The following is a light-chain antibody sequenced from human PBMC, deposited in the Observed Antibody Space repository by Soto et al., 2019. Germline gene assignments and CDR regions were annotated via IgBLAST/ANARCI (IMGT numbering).Light chain of an antibody. Sequence: QSVLTQPPSASGTPGQRVTISCSGSSSNIGNNDVYWYQHLPGTVPKLLIYKNNLRPSGVPERISGSKSGTSASLAISGLRSEDEAVYYCASWDDRLGAVIFGGGTKVTVL. CDR1: SSNIGNND. CDR3: ASWDDRLGAVI. J-gene: IGLJ2*01. V-gene: IGLV1-47*01. CDR2: KNN.